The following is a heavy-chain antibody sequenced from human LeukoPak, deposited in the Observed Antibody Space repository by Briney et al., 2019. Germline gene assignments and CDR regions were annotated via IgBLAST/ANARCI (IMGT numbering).Heavy chain of an antibody. Sequence: GGSLRLSCAASGFTFSSYAMHWVRQAPGKGLEWVAVISYDGSNKYYADSVKGRFTISRDNSKNTLYLQMNSLRVEDTAVYYCARDRGGLAPFDYWGQGTLVTVSS. V-gene: IGHV3-30-3*01. J-gene: IGHJ4*02. CDR3: ARDRGGLAPFDY. D-gene: IGHD3-16*01. CDR2: ISYDGSNK. CDR1: GFTFSSYA.